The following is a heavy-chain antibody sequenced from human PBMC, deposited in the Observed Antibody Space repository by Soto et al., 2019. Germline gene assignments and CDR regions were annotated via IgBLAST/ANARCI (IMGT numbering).Heavy chain of an antibody. CDR2: ISAYNGNT. D-gene: IGHD2-2*01. J-gene: IGHJ6*03. CDR3: ARNIVVVPASTSTLRMDV. CDR1: GYIFTSYG. V-gene: IGHV1-18*01. Sequence: ASVEVSFKXSGYIFTSYGISWVRQAPGQGLERMGWISAYNGNTNYAQKLQGRVTMTTDTSTSTAYMELRSVRSDDTAVYYSARNIVVVPASTSTLRMDVWGKGTTVTVS.